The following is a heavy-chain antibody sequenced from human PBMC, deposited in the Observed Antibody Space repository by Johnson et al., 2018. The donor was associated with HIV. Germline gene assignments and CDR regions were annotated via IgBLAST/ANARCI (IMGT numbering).Heavy chain of an antibody. CDR3: AKDKYGYYGSDDAFDI. CDR1: GFTFSSYG. CDR2: MWCDGSKK. J-gene: IGHJ3*02. D-gene: IGHD3-10*01. Sequence: QVQLVESGGGVVQPGRSLRLSCEASGFTFSSYGMHWVRQAPGKGLEWVASMWCDGSKKYYGDSVKGRVTISRDNSKNSLYLQMNSLRAEDTALYYCAKDKYGYYGSDDAFDIWGQGTMVTVSS. V-gene: IGHV3-33*06.